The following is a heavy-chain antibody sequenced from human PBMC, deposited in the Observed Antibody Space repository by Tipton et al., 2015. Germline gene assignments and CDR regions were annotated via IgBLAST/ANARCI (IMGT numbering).Heavy chain of an antibody. V-gene: IGHV4-38-2*01. CDR2: ISYSGTT. CDR1: AYSISTDYY. Sequence: TLSLTCAVSAYSISTDYYWVWIRQSPGKGLEWIGYISYSGTTNYNPSLKSRVTISVDTSKNQFFLNLSSVTAADTAVYYCARIRGRYVMDYWGQGTLVTVSS. D-gene: IGHD3-16*01. CDR3: ARIRGRYVMDY. J-gene: IGHJ4*02.